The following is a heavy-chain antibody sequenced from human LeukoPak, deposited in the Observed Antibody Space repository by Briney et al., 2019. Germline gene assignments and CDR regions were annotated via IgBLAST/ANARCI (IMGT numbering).Heavy chain of an antibody. CDR3: AKCAVVDFWSGYSYYYYYYYMDV. J-gene: IGHJ6*03. CDR2: ISGSGGST. Sequence: GGSLRLSCAASGFTFSGYAMSWVRQAPGKGLEWVSAISGSGGSTYYADSVKGRFTISRDNSKNTLYLQMNSLRAEDTAVYYCAKCAVVDFWSGYSYYYYYYYMDVWGKGTTVTVSS. D-gene: IGHD3-3*01. V-gene: IGHV3-23*01. CDR1: GFTFSGYA.